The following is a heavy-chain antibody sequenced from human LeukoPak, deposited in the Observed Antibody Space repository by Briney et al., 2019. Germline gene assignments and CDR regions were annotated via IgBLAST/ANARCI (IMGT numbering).Heavy chain of an antibody. D-gene: IGHD3-16*01. V-gene: IGHV3-7*01. CDR1: GFTFSDPW. J-gene: IGHJ6*02. CDR3: ATYTHWVAGDV. Sequence: QAGGSLRLSCAASGFTFSDPWMSWVRQAPGKGLEWVANMNQDGSAKGYVDSVKGRFTISRDNARNSLYLQMSSLRPEDTAVYYCATYTHWVAGDVWGQGTTVTVSS. CDR2: MNQDGSAK.